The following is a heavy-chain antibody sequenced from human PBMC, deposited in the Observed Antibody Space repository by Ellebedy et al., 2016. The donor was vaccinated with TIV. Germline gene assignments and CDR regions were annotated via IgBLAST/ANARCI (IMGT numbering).Heavy chain of an antibody. CDR1: GFTFSYYW. CDR2: IDSDGHTT. D-gene: IGHD1-26*01. Sequence: GESLKISCTASGFTFSYYWMHWVRQAPGKGLEWVSRIDSDGHTTRYADLVEGRFTISRDNAKNTLYLQMNSLRAEDTAVYYCAREVGGSGLFDYWGQGTLVTVSS. CDR3: AREVGGSGLFDY. J-gene: IGHJ4*02. V-gene: IGHV3-74*01.